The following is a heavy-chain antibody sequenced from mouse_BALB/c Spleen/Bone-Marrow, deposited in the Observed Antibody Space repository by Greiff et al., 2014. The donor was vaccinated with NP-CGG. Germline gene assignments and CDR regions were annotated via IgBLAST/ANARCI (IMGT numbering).Heavy chain of an antibody. V-gene: IGHV1S81*02. CDR3: ARGTARAMMDY. Sequence: VQLQQSGTELVKPGASVKLSCKASGYTFTSYWIHWVKQRPGQGLEWIGEIHPSNGRTNYSEEFKTKATLTVDKSSTTAHMQLRSLTSEDSAVYYCARGTARAMMDYWGQGTSVTVSS. D-gene: IGHD3-2*01. CDR1: GYTFTSYW. J-gene: IGHJ4*01. CDR2: IHPSNGRT.